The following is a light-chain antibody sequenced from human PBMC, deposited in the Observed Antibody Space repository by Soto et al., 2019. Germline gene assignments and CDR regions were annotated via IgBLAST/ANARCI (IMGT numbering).Light chain of an antibody. CDR1: RGSRND. V-gene: IGKV1-6*01. CDR2: AAS. J-gene: IGKJ1*01. Sequence: IQFTQPTSYLYASVVHGIAITCRARRGSRNDLCWYQQTPGKAPTLLIYAASSWKSGVPSRFSGSGSGTDFTLTISRLQAEDSAAYYCQQTYKRPWTFGQGTKVDIK. CDR3: QQTYKRPWT.